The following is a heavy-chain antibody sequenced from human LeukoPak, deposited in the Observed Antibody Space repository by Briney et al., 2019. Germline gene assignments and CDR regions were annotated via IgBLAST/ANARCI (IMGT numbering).Heavy chain of an antibody. J-gene: IGHJ5*02. CDR3: ASAVAGMGYNWFDP. CDR2: INHSGST. CDR1: GGSFSGYY. D-gene: IGHD6-19*01. V-gene: IGHV4-34*01. Sequence: PSETLSFTCAVYGGSFSGYYWSWIRQPPGKGLEWIGEINHSGSTNYNPSLKSRVTISVDTSKNQFSLKLSSVTAADTAVYYCASAVAGMGYNWFDPWGQGTLVTVSS.